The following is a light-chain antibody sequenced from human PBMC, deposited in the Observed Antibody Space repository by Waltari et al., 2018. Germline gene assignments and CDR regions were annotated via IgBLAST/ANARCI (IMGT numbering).Light chain of an antibody. CDR3: QQYSSYWWT. CDR1: QSISSW. Sequence: DIRMTQSPSTLSASVGDRVTITCRASQSISSWLAWYQQKPGKAPKLLIYKTSSVESGVPSRFSGSGSVTEFTLTISSLQPDDFATYYCQQYSSYWWTFGQGTKVEIK. J-gene: IGKJ1*01. V-gene: IGKV1-5*03. CDR2: KTS.